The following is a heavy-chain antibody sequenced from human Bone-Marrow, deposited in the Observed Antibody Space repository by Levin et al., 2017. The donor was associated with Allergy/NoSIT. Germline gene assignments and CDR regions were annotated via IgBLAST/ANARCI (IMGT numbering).Heavy chain of an antibody. Sequence: KISCKASGFTFTSSAVQWVRQARGQRLEWIGWIVVGSGNTNYAQKFQERVTITRDMSTSTAYMELSSLRSEDTAVYYCAAGLLLELRNYYYYMDVWGKGTTVTVSS. D-gene: IGHD1-7*01. CDR2: IVVGSGNT. CDR3: AAGLLLELRNYYYYMDV. CDR1: GFTFTSSA. J-gene: IGHJ6*03. V-gene: IGHV1-58*01.